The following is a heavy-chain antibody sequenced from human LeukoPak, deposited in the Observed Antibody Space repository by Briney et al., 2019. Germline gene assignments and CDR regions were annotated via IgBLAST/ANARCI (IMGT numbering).Heavy chain of an antibody. Sequence: GGSLRLSCAASAFTFSSYTMSWVRQAPGKGLEWVSAISNSGGSTYYADSVKGRFTISRDNSKNTLYLQMNSLRAEDTAVYYCATMRGTTSNWFDPWGQGTLVTVSS. CDR1: AFTFSSYT. D-gene: IGHD4-17*01. J-gene: IGHJ5*02. CDR3: ATMRGTTSNWFDP. V-gene: IGHV3-23*01. CDR2: ISNSGGST.